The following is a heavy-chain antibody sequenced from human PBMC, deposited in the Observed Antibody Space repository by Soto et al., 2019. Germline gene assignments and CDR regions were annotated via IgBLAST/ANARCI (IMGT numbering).Heavy chain of an antibody. CDR3: ARVEELGYCSGGSCSYFDY. CDR1: GGSISSGGYY. CDR2: MYYSGST. Sequence: PSETLSLTCTVSGGSISSGGYYWSWIRQHPGKGLEWIGYMYYSGSTYYNPSLKSRVTISVDTSKNQFSLKLSSATAADTAVYYCARVEELGYCSGGSCSYFDYWGQGTLVTVSS. V-gene: IGHV4-31*03. J-gene: IGHJ4*02. D-gene: IGHD2-15*01.